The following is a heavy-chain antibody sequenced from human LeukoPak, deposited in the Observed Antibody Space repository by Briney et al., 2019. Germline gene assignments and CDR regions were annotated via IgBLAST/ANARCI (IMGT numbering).Heavy chain of an antibody. D-gene: IGHD1-26*01. Sequence: ASAKVSCKASGYTSTSYDINWVRQATGQGLEWMGWMNPNSGNTGYAQKFQGRVTMTRNTSISTAYMELSSLRSEDTAVYYCATWRSRELPLYRFDYWGQGTLVTVSS. CDR1: GYTSTSYD. CDR2: MNPNSGNT. J-gene: IGHJ4*02. CDR3: ATWRSRELPLYRFDY. V-gene: IGHV1-8*01.